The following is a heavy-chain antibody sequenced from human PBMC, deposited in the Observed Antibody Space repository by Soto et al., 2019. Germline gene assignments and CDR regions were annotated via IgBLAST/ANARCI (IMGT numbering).Heavy chain of an antibody. CDR2: VFHIGDT. D-gene: IGHD7-27*01. Sequence: SETLSLTCAVSGDSISRSVWWTWVRQPPGKGLEWIGEVFHIGDTNYNPSLKSRVTMSVDKSTNDFSLKVTSVTAADTAIYYCARKAWVRFDYWGQGALVTVSS. V-gene: IGHV4-4*02. CDR3: ARKAWVRFDY. J-gene: IGHJ4*02. CDR1: GDSISRSVW.